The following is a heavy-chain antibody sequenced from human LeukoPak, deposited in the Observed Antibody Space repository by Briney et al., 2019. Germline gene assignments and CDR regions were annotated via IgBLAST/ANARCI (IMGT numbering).Heavy chain of an antibody. CDR1: GGSISSSSYY. V-gene: IGHV4-39*07. D-gene: IGHD2-2*01. CDR2: IYHSGST. CDR3: ARLVVVPGTTWMKEIQY. J-gene: IGHJ1*01. Sequence: SETLSLTCTVSGGSISSSSYYWGWIRQPPGKGLEWIGSIYHSGSTYYNPSLKSRVTISVDRSKNQFSLTVNSVTAEDTAVYHCARLVVVPGTTWMKEIQYWGQGTLVTVSS.